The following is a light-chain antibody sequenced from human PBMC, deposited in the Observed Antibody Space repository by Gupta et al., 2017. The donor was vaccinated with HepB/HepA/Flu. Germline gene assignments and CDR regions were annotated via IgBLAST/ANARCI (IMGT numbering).Light chain of an antibody. Sequence: EIVMTQSPATLSVPPGERATLSCRASQSVGTNLAWYQQKPGQAPRFLIYAASTRTIGIPARFSGSGSGTEFTLTISNLQSEDFAVYYCQQYNNWPRSFGQGTKLEIK. CDR2: AAS. J-gene: IGKJ2*04. CDR1: QSVGTN. CDR3: QQYNNWPRS. V-gene: IGKV3-15*01.